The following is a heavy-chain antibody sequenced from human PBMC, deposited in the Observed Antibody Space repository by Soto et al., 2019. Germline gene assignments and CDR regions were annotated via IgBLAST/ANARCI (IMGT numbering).Heavy chain of an antibody. Sequence: GGSLRLSCAASGFTFSSYGMHWVRQAPGKGLEWVAVIWYDGNDKYYADFVKGRFTISRDNAKNTVSLQMNSLRAEDTAVYYCARDRHSSSSGYFEYWGQGTMVTVSS. D-gene: IGHD6-6*01. CDR1: GFTFSSYG. J-gene: IGHJ4*02. V-gene: IGHV3-33*01. CDR3: ARDRHSSSSGYFEY. CDR2: IWYDGNDK.